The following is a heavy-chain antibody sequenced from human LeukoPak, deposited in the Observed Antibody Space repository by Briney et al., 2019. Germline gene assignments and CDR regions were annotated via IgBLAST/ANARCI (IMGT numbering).Heavy chain of an antibody. V-gene: IGHV3-69-1*01. D-gene: IGHD3-9*01. CDR2: IISSSYI. J-gene: IGHJ4*02. CDR3: ARVPFDWLYYFDY. Sequence: PGGSLRLSCAASGFTFSNYDMNWVRQAPGKGLEWVSSIISSSYIYYADSVKGRFTISRDNAKNSLYLQMNSLRAEDTAVYYCARVPFDWLYYFDYWGQGTLVTVSS. CDR1: GFTFSNYD.